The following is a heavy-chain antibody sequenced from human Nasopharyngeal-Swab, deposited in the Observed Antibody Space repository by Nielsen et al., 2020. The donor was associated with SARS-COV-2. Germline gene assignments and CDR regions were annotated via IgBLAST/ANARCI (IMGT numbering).Heavy chain of an antibody. CDR1: GGSFSGYY. V-gene: IGHV4-34*01. CDR2: INHSGST. Sequence: SETLSLTCAVYGGSFSGYYWSWIRKPPGKGLEWIGVINHSGSTNYNPSLKSRVTISVDTSKNQFSLKLSSVTAADTTVYYCARGLYSSSRYAAFYDYWGQGTLVTVSS. D-gene: IGHD6-13*01. J-gene: IGHJ4*02. CDR3: ARGLYSSSRYAAFYDY.